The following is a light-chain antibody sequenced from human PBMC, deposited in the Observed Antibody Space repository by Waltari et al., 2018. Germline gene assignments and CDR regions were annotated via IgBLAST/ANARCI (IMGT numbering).Light chain of an antibody. CDR1: NSNLGARQD. CDR2: FTD. CDR3: QSYDSSLNSVV. Sequence: QAVLTQPPSVYGAPGQNVTISCPGSNSNLGARQDVHWTQQFPGTSPKLLIYFTDKRPSGVPDRFSASKSGASASLAITGLQTEDEADYHCQSYDSSLNSVVFGGGTKLTVL. J-gene: IGLJ2*01. V-gene: IGLV1-40*01.